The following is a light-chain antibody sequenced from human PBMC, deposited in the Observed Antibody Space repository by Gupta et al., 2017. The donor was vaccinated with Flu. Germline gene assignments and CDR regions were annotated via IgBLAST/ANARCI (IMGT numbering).Light chain of an antibody. CDR2: DAS. J-gene: IGKJ3*01. V-gene: IGKV3D-20*01. Sequence: EIVLTQSPATLSLSPGERATLSCVASQSISNNYLAWYQQKPCLAPRLLIYDASSSDTGIPDRSRRRRPVKEFTRTSSRRVHQHLAVFIVWQYCRGFSFG. CDR1: QSISNNY. CDR3: WQYCRGFS.